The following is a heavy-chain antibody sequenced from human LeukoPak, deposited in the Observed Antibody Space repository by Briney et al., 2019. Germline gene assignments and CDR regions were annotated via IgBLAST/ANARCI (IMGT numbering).Heavy chain of an antibody. V-gene: IGHV1-18*01. D-gene: IGHD6-19*01. CDR1: GYTFTSYG. Sequence: ASVKVSCKASGYTFTSYGISWVRQAPGQGLEWMGWISAYNGNTNYTQKLQGRVTMTTDTSTSTAYMELRSLRSDDTAVYYCARVGYSSGWYIYYFDYWGQGTLVTVSS. J-gene: IGHJ4*02. CDR3: ARVGYSSGWYIYYFDY. CDR2: ISAYNGNT.